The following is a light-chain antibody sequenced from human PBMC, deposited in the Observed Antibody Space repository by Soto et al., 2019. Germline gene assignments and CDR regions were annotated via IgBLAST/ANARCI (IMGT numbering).Light chain of an antibody. J-gene: IGKJ2*01. V-gene: IGKV3-15*01. CDR1: QSVSSN. CDR3: QQYNNWPLMYT. CDR2: GAS. Sequence: EIVMTQSPATLSVSPGERATLSCRASQSVSSNLAWYQQKPGQAPRLLIYGASTRATGIPARFSGSGSGTEFTLTISSLQSEDFALYYCQQYNNWPLMYTFGQGTKVDNK.